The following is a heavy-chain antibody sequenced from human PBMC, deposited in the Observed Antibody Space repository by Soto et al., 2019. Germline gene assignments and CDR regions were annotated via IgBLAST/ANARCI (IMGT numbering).Heavy chain of an antibody. CDR3: ARDARQLWLNVYYGMDV. CDR1: GYTFTSYG. D-gene: IGHD5-18*01. CDR2: ISAYNGNT. V-gene: IGHV1-18*01. J-gene: IGHJ6*02. Sequence: QVQLVQSGAEVKKPGASVKVSCKASGYTFTSYGISWVRQAPGQGLEWMGWISAYNGNTNYAQKLQGRVTMTTDTSTSTAYMELRSLRSDDTAVYYGARDARQLWLNVYYGMDVWGQGTTVTVSS.